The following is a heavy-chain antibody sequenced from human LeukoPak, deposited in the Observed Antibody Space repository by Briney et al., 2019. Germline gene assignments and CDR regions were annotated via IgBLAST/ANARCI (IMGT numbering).Heavy chain of an antibody. CDR1: GGSISSSNW. Sequence: PSETLSLTCAVSGGSISSSNWWSWVRQPPGKGLEWIGEIYHSGSTNYNPSLKSRVTISVDTSKNQFSLKLSSVTAADTAVYYCASTRYSSSPPDYWGQGTLVTVSS. CDR2: IYHSGST. V-gene: IGHV4-4*02. D-gene: IGHD6-6*01. J-gene: IGHJ4*02. CDR3: ASTRYSSSPPDY.